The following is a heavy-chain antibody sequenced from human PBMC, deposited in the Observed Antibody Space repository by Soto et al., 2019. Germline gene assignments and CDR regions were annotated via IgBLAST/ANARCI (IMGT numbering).Heavy chain of an antibody. Sequence: QVQLVESGGGVVQPGRSLRLSCAASGFTFSNYAMHWVRLAPGKGLEWVAVVSYDGSNEDFADSVKGRFTISRDNSKNTLNLQMNSLRADDTXXXYXXXPTXYNRGWFAIFDYWGQGTLVTVSS. CDR3: XXPTXYNRGWFAIFDY. J-gene: IGHJ4*02. CDR1: GFTFSNYA. V-gene: IGHV3-30*03. CDR2: VSYDGSNE. D-gene: IGHD6-19*01.